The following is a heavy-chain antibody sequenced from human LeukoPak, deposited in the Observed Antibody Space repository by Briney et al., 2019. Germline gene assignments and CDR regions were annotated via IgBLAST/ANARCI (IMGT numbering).Heavy chain of an antibody. CDR2: IIPILGIA. Sequence: ASVKVSCKASGGTFSSYAISWVRQAPGQGLEWMGRIIPILGIANYAQKFQGRVTITADKSTSTAYMELSSLRSEDTAVYYRARDDYGDSSVAFDIWGQGTMVTVSS. CDR3: ARDDYGDSSVAFDI. V-gene: IGHV1-69*04. J-gene: IGHJ3*02. D-gene: IGHD4-17*01. CDR1: GGTFSSYA.